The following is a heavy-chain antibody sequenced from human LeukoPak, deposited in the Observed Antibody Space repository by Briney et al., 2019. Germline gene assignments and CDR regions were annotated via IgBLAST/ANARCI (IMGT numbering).Heavy chain of an antibody. CDR3: ARGKVWGSSSWYGNWFDP. V-gene: IGHV3-11*01. CDR1: GFTFSDYY. J-gene: IGHJ5*02. Sequence: GGSLRLSCAASGFTFSDYYMSWIRQAPGKGLEWVSYISSSGSTIYYADSVKGRFTISRDNAKNSLYLQMNSLRAEDTAVYYCARGKVWGSSSWYGNWFDPWGQGTLVTVSS. CDR2: ISSSGSTI. D-gene: IGHD6-13*01.